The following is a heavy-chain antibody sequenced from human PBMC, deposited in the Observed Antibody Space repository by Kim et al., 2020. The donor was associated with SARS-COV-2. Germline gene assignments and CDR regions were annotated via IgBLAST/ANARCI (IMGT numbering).Heavy chain of an antibody. CDR1: GGSISSYY. CDR2: IYTSGST. J-gene: IGHJ4*02. Sequence: SETLSLTCTVSGGSISSYYWSWIRQPAGKGLEWIGRIYTSGSTNYNPSLKSRVTMSVDTSKNQFSLKLSSVTAADTAVYYCARESYYYDSSGYYFDYWGQGTVVTDSS. D-gene: IGHD3-22*01. V-gene: IGHV4-4*07. CDR3: ARESYYYDSSGYYFDY.